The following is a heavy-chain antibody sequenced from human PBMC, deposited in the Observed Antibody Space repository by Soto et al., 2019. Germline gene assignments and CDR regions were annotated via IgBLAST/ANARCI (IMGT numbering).Heavy chain of an antibody. Sequence: GGSLRLSCAASGFTFSSYWMHWVRQAPGKGLEWVANIKQDGSNKYYVDSVKGRFTISRDNAKNSLYLQINNLRPEDTAVYYCAAGTGWLSDSWGQGTLVTVSS. D-gene: IGHD6-19*01. J-gene: IGHJ4*02. V-gene: IGHV3-7*05. CDR3: AAGTGWLSDS. CDR1: GFTFSSYW. CDR2: IKQDGSNK.